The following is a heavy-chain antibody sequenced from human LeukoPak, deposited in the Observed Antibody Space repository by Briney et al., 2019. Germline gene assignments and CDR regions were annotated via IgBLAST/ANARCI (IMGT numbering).Heavy chain of an antibody. CDR2: INHSGST. CDR1: GGSFSGYY. Sequence: PSETLSLTCAVYGGSFSGYYWSWIRQPPGKGLEWIGEINHSGSTNYNPSLKSRVTISVDTSKNQFSLKPSSVTAADTAVYYCARGLSSGWYTVPWGQGTLVTVSS. CDR3: ARGLSSGWYTVP. D-gene: IGHD6-19*01. V-gene: IGHV4-34*01. J-gene: IGHJ5*02.